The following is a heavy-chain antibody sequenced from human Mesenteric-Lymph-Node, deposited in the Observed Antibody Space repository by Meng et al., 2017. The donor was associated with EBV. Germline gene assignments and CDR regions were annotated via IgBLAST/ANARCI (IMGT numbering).Heavy chain of an antibody. CDR3: VRADDQDFDY. CDR1: GFSFSNHY. CDR2: INSDDGDT. D-gene: IGHD1-1*01. J-gene: IGHJ4*02. V-gene: IGHV1-46*01. Sequence: QRRRGQYGAEVKKPGASVMLSCKASGFSFSNHYIHWVRQAPGQGLKWMGIINSDDGDTNYTQKFQGRVTMTRDTSTTTVYMELTSLTSEDTAVYYCVRADDQDFDYWGQGALVTVSS.